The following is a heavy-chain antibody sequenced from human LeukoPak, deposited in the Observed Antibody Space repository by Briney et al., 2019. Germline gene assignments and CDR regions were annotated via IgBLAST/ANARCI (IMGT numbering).Heavy chain of an antibody. D-gene: IGHD1-26*01. CDR1: GFTFTTYW. CDR3: ARDRRGLVGATLDY. CDR2: IKQDGSER. V-gene: IGHV3-7*03. Sequence: GGSLRLSCAASGFTFTTYWMSWVRQAPGRGLEWVANIKQDGSERYYVDSVKGRFTISRDNAKNSLYLQINSLRAEDTAVYYCARDRRGLVGATLDYWGQGTLVTVSS. J-gene: IGHJ4*02.